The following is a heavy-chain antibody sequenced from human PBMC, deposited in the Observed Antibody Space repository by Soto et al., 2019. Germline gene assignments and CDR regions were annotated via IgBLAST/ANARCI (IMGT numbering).Heavy chain of an antibody. J-gene: IGHJ6*02. D-gene: IGHD1-1*01. Sequence: PRGPLRLSGAASVFSCRSYGMEWVRLAPGKGLEWVAATTYDGGIKHYVDSVKGRFTISRDNSKNTLYLQMNSLRVEDTATYYCAGALENPYFYYGLNVWGQGTTVSVSS. CDR3: AGALENPYFYYGLNV. V-gene: IGHV3-30*03. CDR1: VFSCRSYG. CDR2: TTYDGGIK.